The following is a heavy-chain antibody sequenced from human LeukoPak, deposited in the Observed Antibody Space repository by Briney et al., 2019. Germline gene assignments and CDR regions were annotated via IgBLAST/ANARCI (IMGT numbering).Heavy chain of an antibody. J-gene: IGHJ4*02. CDR3: ARDPAVAGTYYFDY. D-gene: IGHD6-19*01. CDR1: GYTFTGYY. V-gene: IGHV1-2*04. Sequence: ASVKVPCKASGYTFTGYYIHWVRQAPGQGLEWMGWINPHSGGTNYAQKFQGWVTMTRDTSISTAYMELTRLRSDDTAMYYCARDPAVAGTYYFDYWGQGTLVTVSS. CDR2: INPHSGGT.